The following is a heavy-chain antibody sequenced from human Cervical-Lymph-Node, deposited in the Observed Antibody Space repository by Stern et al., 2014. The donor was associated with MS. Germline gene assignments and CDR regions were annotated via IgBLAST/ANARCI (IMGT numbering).Heavy chain of an antibody. CDR1: GGSISSGDYY. Sequence: QVQLVESGPGLVKPSQTLSLTCTVSGGSISSGDYYWNWIRQHPGKGLEGIGYIFYRWSTYYNPSLKSRVTISVDTSKNQFSLKLSSVTAADTAVYYCARDGPQVGAGSFDIWGQGTMVTVSS. CDR2: IFYRWST. J-gene: IGHJ3*02. V-gene: IGHV4-31*03. CDR3: ARDGPQVGAGSFDI. D-gene: IGHD1-26*01.